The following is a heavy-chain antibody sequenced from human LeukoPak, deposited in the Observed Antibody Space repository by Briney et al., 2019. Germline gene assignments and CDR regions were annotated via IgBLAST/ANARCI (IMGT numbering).Heavy chain of an antibody. V-gene: IGHV4-4*09. J-gene: IGHJ4*02. CDR3: EKLGISGCYLYYFDY. CDR1: NGSISSYH. D-gene: IGHD4/OR15-4a*01. CDR2: ILTIGTT. Sequence: PSETLSLTCTVSNGSISSYHCSWVRQPPGKGLEWIGYILTIGTTNYNPSLNSRLTISLDTSNNQITLNLSSLTAADTAVYACEKLGISGCYLYYFDYWGQGTLVTVSS.